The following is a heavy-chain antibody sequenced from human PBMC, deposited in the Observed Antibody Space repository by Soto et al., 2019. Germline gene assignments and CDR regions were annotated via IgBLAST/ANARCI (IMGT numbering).Heavy chain of an antibody. CDR1: GYTFTSYA. CDR3: ARGVKGYYYDRSCYYYAVPCDFEI. J-gene: IGHJ3*02. Sequence: ASVKVSCKASGYTFTSYAMHWVRQAPGQRLEWMGWINAGNGNTKYSQKFQGRVTITRDTSASTAYMGLSSLRSEDTAVYYCARGVKGYYYDRSCYYYAVPCDFEIWGQGTMVTVSS. D-gene: IGHD3-22*01. V-gene: IGHV1-3*01. CDR2: INAGNGNT.